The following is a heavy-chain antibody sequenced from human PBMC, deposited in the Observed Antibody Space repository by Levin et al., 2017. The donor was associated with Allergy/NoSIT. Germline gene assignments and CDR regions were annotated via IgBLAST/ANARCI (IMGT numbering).Heavy chain of an antibody. Sequence: KVSCKGSGYSFTSYWIGWVRQMPGKGLEWMGIIYPGDSDTRYSPSFQGQVTISADKSISTAYLQWSSLKASDTAMYYCARQPSPLRTDAFDIWGQGTMVTVSS. CDR2: IYPGDSDT. D-gene: IGHD1-14*01. J-gene: IGHJ3*02. V-gene: IGHV5-51*01. CDR1: GYSFTSYW. CDR3: ARQPSPLRTDAFDI.